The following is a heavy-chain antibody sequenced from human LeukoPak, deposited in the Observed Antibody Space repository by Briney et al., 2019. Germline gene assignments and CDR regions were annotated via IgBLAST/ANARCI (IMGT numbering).Heavy chain of an antibody. D-gene: IGHD2-15*01. J-gene: IGHJ4*02. Sequence: ASVKVSCKASGYRFISNYIQWVRQAPGLGPEWIGWMHPGNGNTRYAEKFQGRVTMTRDTSINTAYMDLSSLRSDDTPGYYCAREGSYCVGGDCYSFDFWGQGTQITVSS. CDR2: MHPGNGNT. CDR3: AREGSYCVGGDCYSFDF. CDR1: GYRFISNY. V-gene: IGHV1-2*02.